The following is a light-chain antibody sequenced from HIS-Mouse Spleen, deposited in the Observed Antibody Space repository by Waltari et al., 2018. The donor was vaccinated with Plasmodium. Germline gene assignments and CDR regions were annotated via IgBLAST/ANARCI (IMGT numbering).Light chain of an antibody. V-gene: IGKV3-15*01. CDR2: GAS. J-gene: IGKJ1*01. CDR3: QQYNNWPAWT. CDR1: QSVSSN. Sequence: EIVMTQSPATLSVSPGERATLSCTASQSVSSNVAWYQQKPGQAPRLLIYGASTRATGIPARFSGSGSGTEFTLTISSLQSEDFAVYYCQQYNNWPAWTFGQGTKVEIK.